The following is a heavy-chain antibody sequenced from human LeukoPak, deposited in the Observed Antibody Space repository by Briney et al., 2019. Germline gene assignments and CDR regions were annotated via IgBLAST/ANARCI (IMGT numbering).Heavy chain of an antibody. J-gene: IGHJ4*02. D-gene: IGHD3-10*01. Sequence: PSETLSLTCAVYGGSFSGYYWSWIRQPPGKGLEWIGEINHSGSTNYNPSLKSRVTISVDTSKNQFSLKLSSVTAADTAVYYCARRAKGVRGVIITGYYFDYWGQGTLVTVSS. CDR2: INHSGST. CDR3: ARRAKGVRGVIITGYYFDY. CDR1: GGSFSGYY. V-gene: IGHV4-34*01.